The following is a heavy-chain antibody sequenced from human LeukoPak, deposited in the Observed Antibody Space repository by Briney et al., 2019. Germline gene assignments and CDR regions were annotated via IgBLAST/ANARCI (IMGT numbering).Heavy chain of an antibody. J-gene: IGHJ4*02. CDR1: GYSFTNNG. Sequence: GGSLRLSCVASGYSFTNNGMHWVRQAPGKGLEWVAVIWNDGSKKYHADSVKGRFTISSDSSKNTLYLQLNSLRVEDTAVYYCARGTPNYYDSSGYTHFDYWGQGTLVTVSS. CDR2: IWNDGSKK. V-gene: IGHV3-33*01. CDR3: ARGTPNYYDSSGYTHFDY. D-gene: IGHD3-22*01.